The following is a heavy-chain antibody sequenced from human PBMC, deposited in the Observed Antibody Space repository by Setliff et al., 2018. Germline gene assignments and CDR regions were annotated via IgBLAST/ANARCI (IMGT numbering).Heavy chain of an antibody. CDR1: RFTFSNYW. CDR3: IDGRNRAWGVY. Sequence: PGGSLRLSCAASRFTFSNYWMHWVRQAPGKGLEWVANVNPDGSGKYYVDSVKGRFTISRDNAKNSLYLQMDSLRVEDTAVYYCIDGRNRAWGVYWGQGTLVTVSS. D-gene: IGHD7-27*01. CDR2: VNPDGSGK. J-gene: IGHJ4*02. V-gene: IGHV3-7*01.